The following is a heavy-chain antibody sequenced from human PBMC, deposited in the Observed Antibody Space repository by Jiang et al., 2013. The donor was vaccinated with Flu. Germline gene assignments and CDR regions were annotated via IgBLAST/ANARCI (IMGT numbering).Heavy chain of an antibody. CDR3: ARDVTMVQGAYYYGMDV. CDR2: ISAYNGNT. Sequence: SGAEVKKPGASVKVSCKASGYTFTSYGISWVRQAPGQGLEWMGWISAYNGNTNYAQKLQGRVTMTTDTSTSTAYMELRSLRSDDTAVYYCARDVTMVQGAYYYGMDVWGQGTTVTVSS. CDR1: GYTFTSYG. V-gene: IGHV1-18*01. J-gene: IGHJ6*02. D-gene: IGHD3-10*01.